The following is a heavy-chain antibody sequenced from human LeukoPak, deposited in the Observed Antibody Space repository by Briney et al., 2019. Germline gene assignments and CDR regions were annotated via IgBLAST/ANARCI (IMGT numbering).Heavy chain of an antibody. D-gene: IGHD6-19*01. J-gene: IGHJ3*02. Sequence: GGSLRLSCAASGFTFSSYGMHWVRQAPGKGLEWVAVIWYDGSNKYYADSVKGRFTISRDNSKNTLYLQMNSLRAEDTAVYYCARGEYSSGWLDAFDIWGQGTMVTVSS. CDR3: ARGEYSSGWLDAFDI. V-gene: IGHV3-33*01. CDR1: GFTFSSYG. CDR2: IWYDGSNK.